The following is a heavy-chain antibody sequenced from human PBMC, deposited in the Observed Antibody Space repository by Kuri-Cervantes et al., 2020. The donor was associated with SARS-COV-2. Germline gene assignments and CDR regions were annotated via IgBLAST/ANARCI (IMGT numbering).Heavy chain of an antibody. V-gene: IGHV4-59*01. CDR2: IYYSGST. Sequence: SETLSLTCTVSGGSISSYYWSWIRQPPGKGLEWIGYIYYSGSTNYNPSLKSRVTISVDTSKNQFSLKLSSVTAADTAAYYCARDRNGYYYDSSGYQEYYYCGMDVWGQGTTVTVSS. J-gene: IGHJ6*02. D-gene: IGHD3-22*01. CDR3: ARDRNGYYYDSSGYQEYYYCGMDV. CDR1: GGSISSYY.